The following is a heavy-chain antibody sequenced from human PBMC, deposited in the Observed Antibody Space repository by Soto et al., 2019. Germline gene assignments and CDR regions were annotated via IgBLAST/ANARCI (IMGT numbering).Heavy chain of an antibody. D-gene: IGHD4-17*01. CDR1: GGSISSGDYY. CDR2: IYYSGST. Sequence: KPSETLSLTCTVSGGSISSGDYYWSWIRQPPGKGLEWIGYIYYSGSTYYNPSLKSRVTISVDTSKNQFSLKLSSVTAADTAVYYCARDSGGGDYQHFDYWGQGTLVTVSS. J-gene: IGHJ4*02. CDR3: ARDSGGGDYQHFDY. V-gene: IGHV4-30-4*01.